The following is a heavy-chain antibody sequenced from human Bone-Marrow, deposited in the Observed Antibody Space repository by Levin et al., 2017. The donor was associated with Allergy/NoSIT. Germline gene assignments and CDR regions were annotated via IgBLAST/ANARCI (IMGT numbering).Heavy chain of an antibody. V-gene: IGHV3-72*01. D-gene: IGHD2-21*02. Sequence: GGSLRLSCAASGFTLSDHYMDWVRQAPGKGLEWVGRARNEVGFYTTEYAASVKGIFSISRDDSENSLYLEMNILQTEDTTVHYCARGGGGGDYSFDYWGQGTLVTVSS. CDR3: ARGGGGGDYSFDY. J-gene: IGHJ4*02. CDR1: GFTLSDHY. CDR2: ARNEVGFYTT.